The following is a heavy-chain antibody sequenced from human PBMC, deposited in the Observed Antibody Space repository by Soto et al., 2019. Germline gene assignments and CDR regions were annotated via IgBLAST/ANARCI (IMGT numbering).Heavy chain of an antibody. CDR3: ARGLDHFDD. CDR1: GGSISSYY. J-gene: IGHJ4*02. CDR2: IYYSGST. Sequence: QVQLQESGPGLVKPSETLSLTCTVSGGSISSYYWSWIRQPPGKGLEWIGYIYYSGSTNYNPSLKSRITIAVDTSKNQFSLKLTSVTAADTAVYYCARGLDHFDDWGQGTLVTVSS. V-gene: IGHV4-59*01.